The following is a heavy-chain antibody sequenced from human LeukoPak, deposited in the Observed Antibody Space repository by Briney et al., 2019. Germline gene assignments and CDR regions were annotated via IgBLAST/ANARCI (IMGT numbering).Heavy chain of an antibody. CDR3: ARDAVDDSSGPLFDY. CDR2: INHSGST. J-gene: IGHJ4*02. D-gene: IGHD3-22*01. Sequence: SETLSLTCAVYGGSFSGYYWSWIRQPPGKGLEWIGEINHSGSTNYNPSLKSRVTISVDTSKNQFSLKLSSVTAADTAVYCCARDAVDDSSGPLFDYWGQGTLVTVSS. V-gene: IGHV4-34*01. CDR1: GGSFSGYY.